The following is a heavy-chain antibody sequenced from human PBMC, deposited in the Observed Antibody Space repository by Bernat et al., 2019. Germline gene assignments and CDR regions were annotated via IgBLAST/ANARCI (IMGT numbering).Heavy chain of an antibody. J-gene: IGHJ4*02. CDR2: TYYRSKWYN. Sequence: QVQLQQSGPGLVKPSQTLSLTCAISWDSVSSNSAAWNWIRQSPSRGLEWLGRTYYRSKWYNDYAVSVKSRITINPATSKNQFSLQLNSVTPEDTAVYYCAREGANIIVVPAAMWGWFDYWGQGTLVTVSS. D-gene: IGHD2-2*01. CDR3: AREGANIIVVPAAMWGWFDY. CDR1: WDSVSSNSAA. V-gene: IGHV6-1*01.